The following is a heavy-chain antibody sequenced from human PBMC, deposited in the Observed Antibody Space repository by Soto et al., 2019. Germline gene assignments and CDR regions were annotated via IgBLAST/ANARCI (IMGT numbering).Heavy chain of an antibody. Sequence: QVQLVQSGAEVKKPGASVKVSCKASGYSFTNYGISWVRQAPGQGLEWMGWISAYNANTNYAQKLQGRVTMTTDTTTSTAYMELRSLRSDDTAVYYCARVGECSRTSGRDYYYYGMDVWGQGTTVTVSS. CDR1: GYSFTNYG. V-gene: IGHV1-18*01. D-gene: IGHD2-2*01. J-gene: IGHJ6*02. CDR3: ARVGECSRTSGRDYYYYGMDV. CDR2: ISAYNANT.